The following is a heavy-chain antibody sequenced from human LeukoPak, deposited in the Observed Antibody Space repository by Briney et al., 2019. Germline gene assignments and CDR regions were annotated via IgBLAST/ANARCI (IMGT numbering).Heavy chain of an antibody. CDR1: GVSVSSGSYY. Sequence: PSETLSLTCTVSGVSVSSGSYYWSWIRQPPGKGLEWIGYIYYSGSTNYNPSLKSRVTISVDTSKNQFSLKLSSVTAADTAVYYCARESHVTREDYWGQGTLVTVSS. CDR3: ARESHVTREDY. D-gene: IGHD3-10*01. V-gene: IGHV4-61*01. J-gene: IGHJ4*02. CDR2: IYYSGST.